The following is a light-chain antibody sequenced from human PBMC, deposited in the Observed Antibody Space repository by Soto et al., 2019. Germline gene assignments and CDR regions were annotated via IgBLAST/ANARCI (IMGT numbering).Light chain of an antibody. CDR1: QSVSSN. V-gene: IGKV3-15*01. J-gene: IGKJ2*01. CDR2: GAS. Sequence: EIVMTQSPATLYVSPGERATLSCRASQSVSSNLAWYQQKPGQAPRLLIYGASTRATGIPARFSGSGSGTELPLTISSLQSEDFAVYYCQQYNNWPPMYTFGQVTKLEIK. CDR3: QQYNNWPPMYT.